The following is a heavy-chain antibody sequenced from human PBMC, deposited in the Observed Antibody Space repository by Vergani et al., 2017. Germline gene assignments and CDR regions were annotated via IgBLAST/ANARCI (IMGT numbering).Heavy chain of an antibody. Sequence: VQLLESGGDLVQPGGSLRLSCTASGFIFSTYGMHWVRQAPGRGLEWVAFLRYDGSNEYYGDAVKGRFIISRDNSKNMLSLEMHSLRPEDTAVYYCANSYCSSLSCYAFYGMEVWGQGTTVTVSS. J-gene: IGHJ6*02. CDR3: ANSYCSSLSCYAFYGMEV. CDR1: GFIFSTYG. CDR2: LRYDGSNE. D-gene: IGHD2-2*01. V-gene: IGHV3-30*02.